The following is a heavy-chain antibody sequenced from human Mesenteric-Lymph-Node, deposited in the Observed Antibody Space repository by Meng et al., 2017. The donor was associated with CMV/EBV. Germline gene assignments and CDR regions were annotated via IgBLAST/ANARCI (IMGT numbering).Heavy chain of an antibody. V-gene: IGHV3-11*01. CDR2: ISTSGTNI. Sequence: GESLKISCAASGFSFSDYYMAWIRQAPGKGLEWVSSISTSGTNIAYADSVKGRFTISRDNAQNSLSLQMNSLRAEDTAVYYCARVGPWYYKSFDIWGQGTVVTVSS. CDR1: GFSFSDYY. J-gene: IGHJ3*02. CDR3: ARVGPWYYKSFDI. D-gene: IGHD3-10*01.